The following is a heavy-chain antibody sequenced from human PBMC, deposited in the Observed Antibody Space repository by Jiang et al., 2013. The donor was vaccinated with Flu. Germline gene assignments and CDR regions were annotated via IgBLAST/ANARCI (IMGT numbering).Heavy chain of an antibody. CDR3: ARDRNVVVPAAIDFWFDP. CDR1: GYTFSSYA. Sequence: GAEVKKPGASVKVSCKASGYTFSSYAISWVRQAPGQGLEWMGGIIPILGIANYAQKFQGRVTITADKSTSTAYMELSSLRSEDTAVYYCARDRNVVVPAAIDFWFDPWGQGTLVTVSS. D-gene: IGHD2-2*01. CDR2: IIPILGIA. V-gene: IGHV1-69*10. J-gene: IGHJ5*02.